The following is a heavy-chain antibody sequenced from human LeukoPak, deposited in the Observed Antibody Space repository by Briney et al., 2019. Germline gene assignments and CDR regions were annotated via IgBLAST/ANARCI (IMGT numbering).Heavy chain of an antibody. CDR2: IYYSGNT. CDR1: GVSVSSYY. D-gene: IGHD5-12*01. V-gene: IGHV4-59*02. CDR3: ARSEYSAYDSNFDY. J-gene: IGHJ4*02. Sequence: PSETLSLTCTVSGVSVSSYYWSWIRQPLGKGLEWIGYIYYSGNTNYNPSLKSRVAISIDTSKNQFSLKLSSVTAADTAVYYCARSEYSAYDSNFDYWGQGTLVTVSS.